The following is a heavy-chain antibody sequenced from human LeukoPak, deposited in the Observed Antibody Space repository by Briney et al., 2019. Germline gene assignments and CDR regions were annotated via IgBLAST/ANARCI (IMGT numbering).Heavy chain of an antibody. CDR2: IIGSGGST. J-gene: IGHJ3*02. CDR1: GFTFSSYA. D-gene: IGHD5-24*01. CDR3: AKTHNGDGYNYQNAFDI. Sequence: GGSLRLSCAASGFTFSSYAMSCVRQAPGRGLERVSAIIGSGGSTYYADSVKGRFTISRDNSKNTLYLQMNSLRAEDTAVYYCAKTHNGDGYNYQNAFDIWGQGTMVTVSS. V-gene: IGHV3-23*01.